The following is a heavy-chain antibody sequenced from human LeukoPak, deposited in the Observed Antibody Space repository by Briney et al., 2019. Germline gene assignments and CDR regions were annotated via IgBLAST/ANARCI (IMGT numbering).Heavy chain of an antibody. CDR3: ARLLAAVHLGAFDL. D-gene: IGHD6-13*01. V-gene: IGHV4-4*09. CDR2: IHSSGSN. Sequence: PSETLSLTCAVSGVSISPYYWAWIRQPPGKGLEWIGYIHSSGSNNQYPSLKSRVTISVDKSKNHFSLKLTSVTAADTAVYYCARLLAAVHLGAFDLWGQGTMVTVSS. J-gene: IGHJ3*01. CDR1: GVSISPYY.